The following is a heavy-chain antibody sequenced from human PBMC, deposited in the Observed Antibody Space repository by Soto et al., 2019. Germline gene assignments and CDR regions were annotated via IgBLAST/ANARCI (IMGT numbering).Heavy chain of an antibody. Sequence: PGGSLRLSCAAYGFTFSRYPMHWVRQAPGKGLECVSSISGSGGSTYYADSVKGRFTFSRDNSKNTLYLQMSSLSADDTALYYCAKGVLNYYFEYWGQGTLVTVSS. CDR2: ISGSGGST. J-gene: IGHJ4*02. CDR3: AKGVLNYYFEY. V-gene: IGHV3-23*01. CDR1: GFTFSRYP.